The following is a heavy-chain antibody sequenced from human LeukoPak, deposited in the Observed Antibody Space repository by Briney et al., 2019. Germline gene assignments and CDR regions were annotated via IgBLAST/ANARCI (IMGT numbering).Heavy chain of an antibody. CDR1: GGSISSYY. D-gene: IGHD1-26*01. V-gene: IGHV4-59*13. CDR3: ARSGRGLATRFDP. J-gene: IGHJ5*02. CDR2: IYYTGST. Sequence: PSQTLSLTCTVSGGSISSYYWSWIRQPPGKGLDWIGYIYYTGSTNYNPSLKSRVTLSVDTSKNQFSLKLSSVTAADTAVYYCARSGRGLATRFDPWGQGILVTVSS.